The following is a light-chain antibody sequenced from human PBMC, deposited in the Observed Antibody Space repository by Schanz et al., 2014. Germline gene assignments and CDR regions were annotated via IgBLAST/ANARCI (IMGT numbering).Light chain of an antibody. V-gene: IGLV1-40*01. CDR2: GNS. J-gene: IGLJ3*02. CDR1: NSNIGRNF. Sequence: QSVLTQPPSVSAAPGQHVTISCSGSNSNIGRNFVSWYQQLPRTAPKLLIYGNSNRPSGVPDRFSGSQSGTSAALAISGLXXEDEADYYCCSYAGSSPWVFGGGTKLTVL. CDR3: CSYAGSSPWV.